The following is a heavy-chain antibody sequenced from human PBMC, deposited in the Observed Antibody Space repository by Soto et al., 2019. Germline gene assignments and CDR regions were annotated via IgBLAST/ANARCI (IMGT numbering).Heavy chain of an antibody. V-gene: IGHV4-59*01. D-gene: IGHD3-22*01. J-gene: IGHJ4*02. CDR1: GGSISSYY. Sequence: PSETLSLTCHVSGGSISSYYWSWIRQPPGKGLEWIGYIYYSGSTNYNPSLKSRVTISVDTSKNQFSLKLSSVTAADTAAYCCARRYYYDSYDYWGQGTLVTVSS. CDR2: IYYSGST. CDR3: ARRYYYDSYDY.